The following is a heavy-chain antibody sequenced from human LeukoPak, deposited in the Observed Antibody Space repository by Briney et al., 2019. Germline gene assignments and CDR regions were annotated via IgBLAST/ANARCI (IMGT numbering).Heavy chain of an antibody. Sequence: PGGSLRLSCAASGFIFSSYSMNWVRQAPGKGLEWVSSISTSSGYKYYADSVKGRFTISRDNAKNSLYLQMNSLRPEDTAVYYCARARPSMWIDYWGQGTLVTVSS. D-gene: IGHD5-12*01. J-gene: IGHJ4*02. CDR2: ISTSSGYK. CDR1: GFIFSSYS. CDR3: ARARPSMWIDY. V-gene: IGHV3-21*01.